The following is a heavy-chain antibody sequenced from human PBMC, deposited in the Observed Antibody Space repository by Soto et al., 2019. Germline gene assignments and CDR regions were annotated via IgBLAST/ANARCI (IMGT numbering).Heavy chain of an antibody. J-gene: IGHJ5*02. D-gene: IGHD6-19*01. CDR2: ISGSGGST. CDR1: GFTFSSYA. Sequence: VGSLRLSCAASGFTFSSYAMSWVRQAPGKGLEWVSAISGSGGSTYYADSVKGRFTISRDNSKNTLYLQMNSLRAEDTAVYYCAKWERVADLVDDWFDPWGQGTLVTSPQ. CDR3: AKWERVADLVDDWFDP. V-gene: IGHV3-23*01.